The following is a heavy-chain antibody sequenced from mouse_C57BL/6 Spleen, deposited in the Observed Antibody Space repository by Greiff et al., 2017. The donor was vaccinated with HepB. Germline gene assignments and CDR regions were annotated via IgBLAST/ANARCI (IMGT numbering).Heavy chain of an antibody. J-gene: IGHJ2*01. CDR2: INPGSGGT. D-gene: IGHD3-1*01. V-gene: IGHV1-54*01. Sequence: VQLQQSGAELVRPGTSVKVSCKASGYAFTNYLIEWVKQRPGQGLEWIGVINPGSGGTNYNEKFKGKATLTADKSSSTAYMQLSSLTSEDSAVLLRARSGTGSHYFDYWGQGTPLPVSS. CDR3: ARSGTGSHYFDY. CDR1: GYAFTNYL.